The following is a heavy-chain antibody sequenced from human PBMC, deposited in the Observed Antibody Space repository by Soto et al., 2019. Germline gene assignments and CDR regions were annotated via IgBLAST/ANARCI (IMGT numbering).Heavy chain of an antibody. V-gene: IGHV4-39*01. J-gene: IGHJ4*02. Sequence: SETLSLTCTVSGGSISSSSYYWGWIRQPPGKGLEWIGSIYYSGSTYYNPSLKSRVTISVDTSKNQFSLKLSSVTAADTAVYYCARHPQDIVLRVYDTVFDYWAQGTLVPVSS. D-gene: IGHD2-8*01. CDR3: ARHPQDIVLRVYDTVFDY. CDR2: IYYSGST. CDR1: GGSISSSSYY.